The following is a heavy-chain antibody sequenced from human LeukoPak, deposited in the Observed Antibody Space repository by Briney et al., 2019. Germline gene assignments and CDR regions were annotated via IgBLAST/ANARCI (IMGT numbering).Heavy chain of an antibody. CDR2: IYYSGST. V-gene: IGHV4-59*01. Sequence: PSETLSLTCTVSGGSISSYYWSWIRQPPGKGLEWIGYIYYSGSTNYNPSLKSRVTISVDTSKNQFSLKLSSVTAADTAVYYCARTPLGIDAFDIWGQGTMVTVSP. CDR3: ARTPLGIDAFDI. D-gene: IGHD7-27*01. CDR1: GGSISSYY. J-gene: IGHJ3*02.